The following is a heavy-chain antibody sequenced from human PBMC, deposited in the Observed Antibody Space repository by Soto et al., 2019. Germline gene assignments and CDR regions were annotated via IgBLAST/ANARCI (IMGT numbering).Heavy chain of an antibody. Sequence: SETLSLTCTVSGASISIGDYYWSWIRQPPGKGLEWIGYIYNSGSTYYNPSLKSRVTISVDTSKNQFSLKLSSVTAADTAVYYCARVKSGYNDYWGQGTLVTVSS. CDR1: GASISIGDYY. CDR3: ARVKSGYNDY. D-gene: IGHD3-22*01. CDR2: IYNSGST. J-gene: IGHJ4*02. V-gene: IGHV4-30-4*01.